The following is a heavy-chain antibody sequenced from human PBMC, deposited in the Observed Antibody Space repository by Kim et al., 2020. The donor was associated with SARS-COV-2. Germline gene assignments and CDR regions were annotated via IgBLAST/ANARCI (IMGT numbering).Heavy chain of an antibody. V-gene: IGHV4-4*07. CDR3: TMDVVVPAASQLTEYFQH. CDR1: GGSISSYY. J-gene: IGHJ1*01. Sequence: SETLSLTCTVSGGSISSYYWSWIRQPAGKGLEWIGRIYTSGSTNYNPSLKSRVTMSVDTSKNQFSLKLSSVTAADTAVYYCTMDVVVPAASQLTEYFQHWGQGTLVTVSS. D-gene: IGHD2-2*01. CDR2: IYTSGST.